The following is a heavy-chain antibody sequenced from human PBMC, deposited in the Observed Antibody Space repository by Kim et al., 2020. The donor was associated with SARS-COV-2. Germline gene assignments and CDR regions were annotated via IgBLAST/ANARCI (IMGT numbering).Heavy chain of an antibody. J-gene: IGHJ4*02. Sequence: GESLKISCKGSGYSFTSYWIGWVRQMPGKGLEWMGIIYPGDSDTRYSPSFQGQVTIPADKSISTAYLQWSSLKASDTAMYYCARRGDNWNDPTDIAWVDYWGQGSLVTVSS. CDR3: ARRGDNWNDPTDIAWVDY. D-gene: IGHD1-20*01. CDR1: GYSFTSYW. V-gene: IGHV5-51*01. CDR2: IYPGDSDT.